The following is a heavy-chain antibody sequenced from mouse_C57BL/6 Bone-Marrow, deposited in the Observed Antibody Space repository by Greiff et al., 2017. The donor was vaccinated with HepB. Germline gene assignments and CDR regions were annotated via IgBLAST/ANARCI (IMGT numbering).Heavy chain of an antibody. Sequence: EVQLVESGGGLVQPGGSLKLSCAASGFTFSDYGMAWVRQAPRKGPEWVAFISNLAYSIYYADTVTGRFTISRENAKNTLYLEMSSLRSEDTAMYYCARLLWLGYYAMDYWGQGTSVTVSS. D-gene: IGHD2-2*01. CDR1: GFTFSDYG. V-gene: IGHV5-15*01. CDR2: ISNLAYSI. J-gene: IGHJ4*01. CDR3: ARLLWLGYYAMDY.